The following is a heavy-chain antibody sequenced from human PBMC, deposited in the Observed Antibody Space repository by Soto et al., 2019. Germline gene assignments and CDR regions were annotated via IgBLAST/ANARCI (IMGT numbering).Heavy chain of an antibody. CDR3: ARVPYSGISTYYCGMDV. J-gene: IGHJ6*02. CDR2: ISSSSSYI. Sequence: GGSLRLSCAASGFTFSSYSMNWVRQAPGKGLEWVSSISSSSSYIYYADSVKGRFTISRDNAKNSLYLQMNSLRAEDTAVYYCARVPYSGISTYYCGMDVWGQGTTVTVSS. D-gene: IGHD1-26*01. CDR1: GFTFSSYS. V-gene: IGHV3-21*01.